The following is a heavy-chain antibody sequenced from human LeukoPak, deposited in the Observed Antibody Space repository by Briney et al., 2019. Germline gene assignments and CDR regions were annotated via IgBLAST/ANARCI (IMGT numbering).Heavy chain of an antibody. Sequence: GASVKVSCKASGYTFTSYYMHWVRQAPGQGLEWMGIINPSGGSTSYAQKFQGRVTMTRDTSTSTVYMELSSLRSEDTAVYYCAREYYDILTGYLGNGFDYWGQGTLVTVSS. D-gene: IGHD3-9*01. V-gene: IGHV1-46*01. CDR2: INPSGGST. CDR3: AREYYDILTGYLGNGFDY. J-gene: IGHJ4*02. CDR1: GYTFTSYY.